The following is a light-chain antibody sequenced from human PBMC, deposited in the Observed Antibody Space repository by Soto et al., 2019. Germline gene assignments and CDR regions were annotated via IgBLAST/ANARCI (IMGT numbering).Light chain of an antibody. Sequence: QSALTQPPSASGSPGQSVTISCTGTSSDVGGYNYVSWYQQHPGKAPKLMIYEVSTRPSGVPDRFSGSKSGNTASLTVSWLQAEDEADYYCSSYAGSNSVVFGGGTKLTLL. CDR1: SSDVGGYNY. V-gene: IGLV2-8*01. CDR3: SSYAGSNSVV. CDR2: EVS. J-gene: IGLJ2*01.